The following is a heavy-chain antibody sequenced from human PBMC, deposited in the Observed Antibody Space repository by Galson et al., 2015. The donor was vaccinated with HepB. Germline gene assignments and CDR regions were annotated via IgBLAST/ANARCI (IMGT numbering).Heavy chain of an antibody. Sequence: LSLTCTVSGGSISSYYWSWIRKPPGKGLEWIGYIYYSGSTNYNPSLKSRVTISVDTSKNQFSLKLSSVTAADTAVYYCARAGYSSSWVDYWGQGTLVTVSS. CDR3: ARAGYSSSWVDY. CDR2: IYYSGST. CDR1: GGSISSYY. J-gene: IGHJ4*02. V-gene: IGHV4-59*01. D-gene: IGHD6-13*01.